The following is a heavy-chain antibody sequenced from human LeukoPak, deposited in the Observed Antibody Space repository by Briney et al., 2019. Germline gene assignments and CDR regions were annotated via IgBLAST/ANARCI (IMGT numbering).Heavy chain of an antibody. CDR2: IYNSGST. J-gene: IGHJ6*03. CDR1: GGSISSYY. D-gene: IGHD3-10*01. Sequence: PSETLSLTCTVSGGSISSYYWSWIWQPPGKGLEWIGYIYNSGSTNYNPSLKSRVTMSVDTSKNQFSLKLSSVTAADTAVYYCARHSTMVREDGGVSYYYYYMDVWGKGTTVTISS. V-gene: IGHV4-59*08. CDR3: ARHSTMVREDGGVSYYYYYMDV.